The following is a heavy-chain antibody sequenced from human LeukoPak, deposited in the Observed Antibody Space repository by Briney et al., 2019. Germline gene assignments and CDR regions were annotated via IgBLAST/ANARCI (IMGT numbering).Heavy chain of an antibody. Sequence: SETLSLTCTVSGGSISSYYWSWIRQPPGKGLEWIGNIYPSGSTNYNPSLKSRVTISVDTSKNQFSLKLSSVTAADTALYYCAKSGEPDYFYSYMDVWGKGTTVTVSS. J-gene: IGHJ6*03. V-gene: IGHV4-4*09. CDR3: AKSGEPDYFYSYMDV. CDR2: IYPSGST. CDR1: GGSISSYY. D-gene: IGHD5-12*01.